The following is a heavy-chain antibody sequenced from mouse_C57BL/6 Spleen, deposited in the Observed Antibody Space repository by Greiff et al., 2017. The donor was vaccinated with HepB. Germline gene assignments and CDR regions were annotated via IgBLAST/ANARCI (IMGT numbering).Heavy chain of an antibody. V-gene: IGHV3-1*01. Sequence: DVMLVESGPGMVKPSQSLSLTCTVTGYSITSGYDWHWIRHFPGNKLEWMGYISYSGSTNYNPSLKSRISITHDTSKNHFFLKLNSVTTEDTATYYCARDLMSHYAMDYWGQGTSVTVSS. CDR1: GYSITSGYD. CDR3: ARDLMSHYAMDY. CDR2: ISYSGST. J-gene: IGHJ4*01.